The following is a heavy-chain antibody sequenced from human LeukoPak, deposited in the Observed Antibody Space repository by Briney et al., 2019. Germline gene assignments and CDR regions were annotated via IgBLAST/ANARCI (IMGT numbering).Heavy chain of an antibody. D-gene: IGHD3-22*01. CDR3: EIYDSSGYYFDY. CDR2: IIPIFGTA. Sequence: SVTVSCKASGGTFSIYAISWVRQAPGQGLEWMGGIIPIFGTANYAQKFQGRVTITADESTSTAYMDLSSLRSEDTAVYYCEIYDSSGYYFDYWGQGTLVTVSS. CDR1: GGTFSIYA. V-gene: IGHV1-69*13. J-gene: IGHJ4*02.